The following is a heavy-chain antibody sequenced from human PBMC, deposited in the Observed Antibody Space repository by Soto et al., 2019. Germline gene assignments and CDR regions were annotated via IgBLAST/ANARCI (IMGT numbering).Heavy chain of an antibody. CDR3: ARGYCSSSGCSHYFDY. V-gene: IGHV1-2*02. Sequence: RASVKVSCKASGYTFPGNYMHWVRQAPGQGLEWMALINPTGGGTNYAQKFQGRVTMTWDTSISTAYMELSRLRSDDTAIYYCARGYCSSSGCSHYFDYWGQGTLVTVSS. J-gene: IGHJ4*02. CDR2: INPTGGGT. D-gene: IGHD2-2*01. CDR1: GYTFPGNY.